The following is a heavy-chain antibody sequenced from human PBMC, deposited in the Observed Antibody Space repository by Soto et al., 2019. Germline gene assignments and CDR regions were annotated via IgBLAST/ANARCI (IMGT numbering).Heavy chain of an antibody. CDR3: AKDSVEGGDIVVMVYASNWFDP. CDR1: GFNFRRYG. J-gene: IGHJ5*02. CDR2: ISYDGSNK. Sequence: GGSLRLSCAASGFNFRRYGMHWVRQAPGKGLEWVAVISYDGSNKYYADSVKGRFTISRDDSKNTLNLQMNSLRSEDTAMYYCAKDSVEGGDIVVMVYASNWFDPWGQGILVTVSS. D-gene: IGHD2-8*01. V-gene: IGHV3-30*18.